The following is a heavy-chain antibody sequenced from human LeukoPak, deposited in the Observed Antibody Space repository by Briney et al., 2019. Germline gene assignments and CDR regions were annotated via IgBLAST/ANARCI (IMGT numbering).Heavy chain of an antibody. J-gene: IGHJ4*02. CDR1: GFTFNNSA. Sequence: GGSLRLSCAASGFTFNNSAISWVRQTPGKGLEWASTISTSDGSTFFADSVKGRFTISRDNSKNTLFLQMNSLRAEDTALYYCTKFDYWGQGALVTVSS. V-gene: IGHV3-23*01. CDR2: ISTSDGST. CDR3: TKFDY.